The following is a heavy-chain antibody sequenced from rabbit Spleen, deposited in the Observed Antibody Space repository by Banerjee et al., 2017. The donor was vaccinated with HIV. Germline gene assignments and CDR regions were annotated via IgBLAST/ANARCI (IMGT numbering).Heavy chain of an antibody. J-gene: IGHJ4*01. CDR1: GFSFSNKAV. D-gene: IGHD1-1*01. CDR2: INTATAKA. CDR3: ARAANNIGYCAGL. V-gene: IGHV1S45*01. Sequence: QEQLVESGGGLVQPGGSLKLSCTASGFSFSNKAVMCWVRQAPGKGLEWIACINTATAKAVYASWAKGRFTISKTSSTTVTLQMTSLTVADTATYWCARAANNIGYCAGLWGPGTLVTVS.